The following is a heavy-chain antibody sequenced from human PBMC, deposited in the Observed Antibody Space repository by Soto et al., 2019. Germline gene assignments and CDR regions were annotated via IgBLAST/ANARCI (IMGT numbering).Heavy chain of an antibody. CDR2: VYSSGNT. CDR3: ARDPRGGTRPHYYDSSGYYNPFDR. Sequence: KSSETLSLTCTVSGGSISFYYWSWIRQPAGKGLEWIGRVYSSGNTNYNPSLKSRLTMSVDTSNNQFSLKLRSVTAADTAMYYCARDPRGGTRPHYYDSSGYYNPFDRWGQGTLVTVSS. CDR1: GGSISFYY. J-gene: IGHJ4*02. D-gene: IGHD3-22*01. V-gene: IGHV4-4*07.